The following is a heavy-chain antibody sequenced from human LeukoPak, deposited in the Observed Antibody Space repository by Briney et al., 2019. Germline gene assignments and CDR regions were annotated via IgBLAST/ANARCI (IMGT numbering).Heavy chain of an antibody. CDR3: ARDLNWETY. V-gene: IGHV3-7*01. D-gene: IGHD7-27*01. CDR2: IKTDGSLI. CDR1: GFTFSSYW. J-gene: IGHJ4*02. Sequence: GGSLRLSCVASGFTFSSYWMTWVRQAPGKGLEWVANIKTDGSLIYYVDSVKGRFTISRDNAKNSLYLQMNSLRVEDTAVYYCARDLNWETYWGQGTLVTVSS.